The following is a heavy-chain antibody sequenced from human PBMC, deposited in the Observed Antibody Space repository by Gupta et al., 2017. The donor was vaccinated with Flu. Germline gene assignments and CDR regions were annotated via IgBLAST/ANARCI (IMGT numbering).Heavy chain of an antibody. V-gene: IGHV1-46*01. CDR3: ARDLIGGATRAPFAY. J-gene: IGHJ4*02. D-gene: IGHD1-26*01. Sequence: SCKRHGVRKATGKGLEWMGQINPSDGSRRYAEKFQGRVTMNRDTSTGTVYMELSSLRSEDTAFYYCARDLIGGATRAPFAYWGQGTLVTVSS. CDR1: SCK. CDR2: INPSDGSR.